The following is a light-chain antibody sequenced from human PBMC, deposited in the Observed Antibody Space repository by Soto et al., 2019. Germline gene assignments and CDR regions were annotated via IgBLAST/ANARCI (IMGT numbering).Light chain of an antibody. J-gene: IGLJ1*01. CDR2: TNN. Sequence: QSVLTQPPSASGTPGQRVTISCSGGSSNIGSNTVNWYQHLPGTAPKLLIDTNNQRPSGVPDRFSGSKSGTSASLAISGLRSEDEADYYCATWDDSLNGYVFGTGPKLTVL. V-gene: IGLV1-44*01. CDR3: ATWDDSLNGYV. CDR1: SSNIGSNT.